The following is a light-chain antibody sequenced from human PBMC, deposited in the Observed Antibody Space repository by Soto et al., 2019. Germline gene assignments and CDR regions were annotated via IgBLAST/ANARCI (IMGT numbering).Light chain of an antibody. V-gene: IGKV3D-15*01. CDR1: QSVGTN. CDR3: QQLSTYPST. Sequence: EIVMTQSPATLSVSPGERATLSCRASQSVGTNLAWFQQKPGQAPRLLIYGASSRATGIPDRFSGSGSGTDFTLTISSLQAEDFATYYCQQLSTYPSTFGGGTKVDIK. CDR2: GAS. J-gene: IGKJ4*01.